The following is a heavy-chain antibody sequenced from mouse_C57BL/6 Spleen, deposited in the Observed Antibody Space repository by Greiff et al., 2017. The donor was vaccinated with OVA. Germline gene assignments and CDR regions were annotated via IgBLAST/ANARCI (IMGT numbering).Heavy chain of an antibody. Sequence: EVHLVESGGGLVQPGGSLKLSCAASGIDFSRYWMSWVRRAPGKGLEWIGEINPDSSTINYAPSLKDKFIISRDNAKNTLYLQMSKVRSEDTALYYCAILYYDYDGWYFDVWGTGTTVTVSS. CDR2: INPDSSTI. CDR1: GIDFSRYW. D-gene: IGHD2-4*01. J-gene: IGHJ1*03. V-gene: IGHV4-1*01. CDR3: AILYYDYDGWYFDV.